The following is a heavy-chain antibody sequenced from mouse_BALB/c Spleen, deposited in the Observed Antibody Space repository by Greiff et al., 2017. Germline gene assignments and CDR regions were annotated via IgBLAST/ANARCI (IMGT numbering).Heavy chain of an antibody. Sequence: EVMLVESGGGLVKPGGSLKLSCAASGFAFSSYDMSWVRQTPEKRLEWVAYISSGGGSTYYPDTVKGRFTISRDNAKNTLYLQMSSLKSEDTAMYYCARLSMNYYAMDYWGQGTSVTVSS. V-gene: IGHV5-12-1*01. D-gene: IGHD2-10*02. CDR2: ISSGGGST. CDR1: GFAFSSYD. CDR3: ARLSMNYYAMDY. J-gene: IGHJ4*01.